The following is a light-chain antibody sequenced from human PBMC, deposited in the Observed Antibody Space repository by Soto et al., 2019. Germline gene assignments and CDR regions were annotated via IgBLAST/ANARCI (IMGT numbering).Light chain of an antibody. CDR1: QSVSSSY. CDR3: QQYGSSPRYI. V-gene: IGKV3-20*01. J-gene: IGKJ2*01. Sequence: EIVLTQSPGTLSLSPGERATLSCRASQSVSSSYLAWYQQKPGQAPRLLIYGASSRATGIPDRFSGSGSGTAFTLTISRLEPEDFAVYYCQQYGSSPRYIFGQGTKLEIK. CDR2: GAS.